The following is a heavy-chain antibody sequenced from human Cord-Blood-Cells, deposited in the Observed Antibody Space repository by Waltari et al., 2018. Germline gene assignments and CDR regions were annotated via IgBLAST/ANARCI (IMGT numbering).Heavy chain of an antibody. CDR3: ARIPSTVTTDWDDY. J-gene: IGHJ4*02. CDR1: GGSISSGGYY. D-gene: IGHD4-4*01. Sequence: QVQLQESGPGLVKPSQTLSLTCTVSGGSISSGGYYWSWIRHHPGKGLEWIRYIYYSGSTYYNPSLKSRVTISVDTSKHQFSLKLSSVTAADAAVYYCARIPSTVTTDWDDYWGQGTRVTVSS. CDR2: IYYSGST. V-gene: IGHV4-31*03.